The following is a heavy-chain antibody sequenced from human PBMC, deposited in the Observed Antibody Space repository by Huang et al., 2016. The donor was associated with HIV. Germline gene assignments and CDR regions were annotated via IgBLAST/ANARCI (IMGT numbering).Heavy chain of an antibody. Sequence: QLHLQQSGPGLVRPSETLSLICTVSGGSITSSKHYWGWIRQTPGKGLEWIGNFYYSGDAYYTPSLKNRFSISIDTSKSQLSLRLSSVIATDTAVYYCASGEYGKNAYDIWGQGTVVTVSA. V-gene: IGHV4-39*01. CDR1: GGSITSSKHY. D-gene: IGHD2-2*01. CDR2: FYYSGDA. J-gene: IGHJ3*02. CDR3: ASGEYGKNAYDI.